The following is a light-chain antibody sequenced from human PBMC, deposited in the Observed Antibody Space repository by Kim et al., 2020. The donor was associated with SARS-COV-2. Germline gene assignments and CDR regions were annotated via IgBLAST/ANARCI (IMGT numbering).Light chain of an antibody. CDR3: LQTYTAPWT. Sequence: DIQMTQSPSSLSASVGDRVTITCRASQSISTSLNWFQQKPGKAPNLLVYAATSLQSGVPSRFSGGGSETDFTLTISSLQPEDFATYYCLQTYTAPWTFGQGTKVDIK. J-gene: IGKJ1*01. CDR1: QSISTS. V-gene: IGKV1-39*01. CDR2: AAT.